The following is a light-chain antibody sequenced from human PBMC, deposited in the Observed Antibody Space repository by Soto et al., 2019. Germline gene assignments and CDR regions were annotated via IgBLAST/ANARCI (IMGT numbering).Light chain of an antibody. CDR3: QQYGSSGT. CDR1: QSMTSSF. V-gene: IGKV3-20*01. CDR2: GAS. J-gene: IGKJ1*01. Sequence: IVLTQSRGTLSMSPGERASLYSWASQSMTSSFLAWYQQKPGQAPRLRTYGASTRATDVPDRFSGSGSGTDFTLTISRLEPEDFAVYYCQQYGSSGTFAQGTTVDIK.